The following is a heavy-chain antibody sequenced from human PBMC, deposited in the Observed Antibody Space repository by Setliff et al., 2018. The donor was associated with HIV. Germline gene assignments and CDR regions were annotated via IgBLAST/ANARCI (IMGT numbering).Heavy chain of an antibody. D-gene: IGHD3-9*01. V-gene: IGHV4-4*07. CDR3: ARHPRHYNILTGYRYYYMDV. J-gene: IGHJ6*03. Sequence: SETLSLTCTVSGDSITTYYWSWIRQPAGKGLEWIGRIYGTGSTTYNPSLESRVTMSVDRSNNQFSLELTSVTAADTAVYYCARHPRHYNILTGYRYYYMDVWGKGTTVTVSS. CDR1: GDSITTYY. CDR2: IYGTGST.